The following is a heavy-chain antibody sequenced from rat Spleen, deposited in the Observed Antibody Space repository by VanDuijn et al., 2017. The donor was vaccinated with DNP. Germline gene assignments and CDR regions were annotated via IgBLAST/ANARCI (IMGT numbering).Heavy chain of an antibody. CDR1: GFTFRDYY. J-gene: IGHJ2*01. Sequence: EVQLVESGGGLVQPGRSLKLSCAASGFTFRDYYMAWVRQVPTKGLEWVAYISYDGGRNYNGDSVKGRFTISRDNAKSTLYLQMNSLGSEDMATYYCARHVLPLRVWDYWGQGVMVTVSS. CDR3: ARHVLPLRVWDY. D-gene: IGHD1-4*01. CDR2: ISYDGGRN. V-gene: IGHV5-22*01.